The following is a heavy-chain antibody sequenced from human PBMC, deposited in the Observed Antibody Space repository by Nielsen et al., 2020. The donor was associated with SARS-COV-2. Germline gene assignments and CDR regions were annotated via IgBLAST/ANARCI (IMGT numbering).Heavy chain of an antibody. D-gene: IGHD1-7*01. V-gene: IGHV5-10-1*01. Sequence: GESLKISCKGSGYSFTSYWISWVRQMPGKGLEWMGRIDPSDSYTNYSPSFQGHVTISADKSISTAYLQWSSLKASDTAMYYCATNYVTRTPDGRDVWGQGTTVTVSS. CDR2: IDPSDSYT. J-gene: IGHJ6*02. CDR1: GYSFTSYW. CDR3: ATNYVTRTPDGRDV.